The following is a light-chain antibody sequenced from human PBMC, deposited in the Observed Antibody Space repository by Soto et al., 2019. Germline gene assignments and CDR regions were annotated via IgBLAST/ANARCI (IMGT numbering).Light chain of an antibody. V-gene: IGKV3-15*01. CDR2: GAS. Sequence: IVLTQGPAILSVSPGERATLSCRASQSISRSLAWYQHKPGQAPRLLIYGASTRATGIPVRFSGSGSGTDFTLTISSLQPEDVATYYCQKYNSAPFTFGPGTKVD. CDR1: QSISRS. CDR3: QKYNSAPFT. J-gene: IGKJ3*01.